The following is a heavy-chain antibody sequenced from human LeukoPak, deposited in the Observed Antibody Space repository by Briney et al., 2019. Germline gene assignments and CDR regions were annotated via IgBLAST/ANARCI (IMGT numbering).Heavy chain of an antibody. CDR2: IITILGIA. J-gene: IGHJ4*02. D-gene: IGHD5-12*01. Sequence: GASVKVSCKASGGTSSSYTISWVRQAPGQGLEWMGRIITILGIANYAQKFQGRVTITANKSASTAYMELSSLRSEDTAVYYCAARGYSGYGAVVYWGQGTLVTVSS. V-gene: IGHV1-69*02. CDR1: GGTSSSYT. CDR3: AARGYSGYGAVVY.